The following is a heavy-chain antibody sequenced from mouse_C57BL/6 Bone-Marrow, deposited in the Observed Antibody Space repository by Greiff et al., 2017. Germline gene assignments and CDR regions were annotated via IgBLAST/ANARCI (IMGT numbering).Heavy chain of an antibody. Sequence: EVKVVESGGGLVKPGGSLKLSCAASGFTFSSYAMSWVRQTPEKRLEWVATISDGGSYTYYPDNVKGRFTISRDNAKNNLYLQMSHLKSEDTAMYYCARERASNPFAYWGQGTLVTVSA. CDR2: ISDGGSYT. J-gene: IGHJ3*01. D-gene: IGHD2-5*01. CDR3: ARERASNPFAY. CDR1: GFTFSSYA. V-gene: IGHV5-4*01.